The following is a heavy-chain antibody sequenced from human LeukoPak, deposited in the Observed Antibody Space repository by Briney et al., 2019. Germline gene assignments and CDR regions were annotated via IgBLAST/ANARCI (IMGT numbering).Heavy chain of an antibody. CDR3: ARDCYGSGSYGVLCY. D-gene: IGHD3-10*01. J-gene: IGHJ4*02. CDR1: GYTFTSYA. V-gene: IGHV7-4-1*02. Sequence: ASVKVSCKASGYTFTSYAMNWVRQAPGQGLEWMGWINTNTGNPTYAQGFTGRFVFSLDTSVSTAYLQISSLKAEDTAVYYCARDCYGSGSYGVLCYWGQGTLVTVSS. CDR2: INTNTGNP.